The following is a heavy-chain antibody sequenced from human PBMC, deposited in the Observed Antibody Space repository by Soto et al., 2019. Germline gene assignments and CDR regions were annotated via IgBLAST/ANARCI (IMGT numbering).Heavy chain of an antibody. Sequence: PRESLKISFKGSGYSFTSYWIGWVRQMPGKGLEWMGIIYPGDSDTRYSPSFQGQVTISADKSISTAYLQWSSLKASDTAMYYCARNKEWELLPRGDAFDIWGQGTMVTVSS. D-gene: IGHD1-26*01. CDR1: GYSFTSYW. CDR2: IYPGDSDT. CDR3: ARNKEWELLPRGDAFDI. V-gene: IGHV5-51*01. J-gene: IGHJ3*02.